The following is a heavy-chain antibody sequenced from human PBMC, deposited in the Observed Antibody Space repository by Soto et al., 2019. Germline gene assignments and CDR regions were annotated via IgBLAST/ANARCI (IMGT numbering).Heavy chain of an antibody. CDR3: AKTPILGVVFKGYYYYYGMDV. V-gene: IGHV3-23*01. J-gene: IGHJ6*02. D-gene: IGHD3-3*01. CDR2: ISGSGGST. CDR1: GFTFSSYA. Sequence: GGSLRLSCAASGFTFSSYAMSWVRQAPGKGLEWVSAISGSGGSTYYADSVKGRFTISRDNSKNTLYLQMNSLRAEDTAVYYCAKTPILGVVFKGYYYYYGMDVWGQGTTVTVSS.